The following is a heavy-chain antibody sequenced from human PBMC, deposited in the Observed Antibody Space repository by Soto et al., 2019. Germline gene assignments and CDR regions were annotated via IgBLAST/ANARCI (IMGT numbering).Heavy chain of an antibody. CDR3: ASGYCSSTSCQTGEGVLNY. CDR2: IYYSGST. CDR1: GGSISSGGYY. V-gene: IGHV4-31*03. D-gene: IGHD2-2*03. J-gene: IGHJ4*02. Sequence: SETLSLTCTVSGGSISSGGYYWSWIRQHPGKGLEWIGYIYYSGSTYYNPSLKSRVTISVDTSKNQFSLKLSSVTAADTAVYYCASGYCSSTSCQTGEGVLNYWGQGTLVTVSS.